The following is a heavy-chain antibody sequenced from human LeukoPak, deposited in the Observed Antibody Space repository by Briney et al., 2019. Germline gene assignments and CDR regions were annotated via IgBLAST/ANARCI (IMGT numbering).Heavy chain of an antibody. J-gene: IGHJ4*02. V-gene: IGHV3-23*01. CDR3: AKDPGNNDDYVWGSYRPRTDY. D-gene: IGHD3-16*02. CDR2: ISGSGGST. Sequence: QPGGSLRLSCAASGFTFSSYAMSWVRQTPGKGLEWVSAISGSGGSTYYADSVKGRFTISRDNSKNTLYLQMNSLGAEDTAVYYCAKDPGNNDDYVWGSYRPRTDYWGQGTLVTVSS. CDR1: GFTFSSYA.